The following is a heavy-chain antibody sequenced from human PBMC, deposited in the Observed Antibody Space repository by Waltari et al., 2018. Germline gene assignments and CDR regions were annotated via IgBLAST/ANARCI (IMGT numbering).Heavy chain of an antibody. J-gene: IGHJ6*03. CDR3: AGAFQRRFQYYYYDMDV. D-gene: IGHD3-10*01. CDR2: MIHNSVNT. V-gene: IGHV1-8*03. CDR1: GYTFTSYD. Sequence: QVQLVQSGAEVKKPGASVKVSCKASGYTFTSYDINWVRQATGQGLEWMGWMIHNSVNTGYAQKFQGRVTITRNTAISTADMELSSLRSEDTAVYYCAGAFQRRFQYYYYDMDVWGKGTTVTVSS.